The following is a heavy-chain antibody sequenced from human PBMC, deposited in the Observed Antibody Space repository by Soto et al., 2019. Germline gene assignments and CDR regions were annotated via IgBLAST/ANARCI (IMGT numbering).Heavy chain of an antibody. CDR1: GGSVSSGHSY. CDR3: AREFVGATWFDP. Sequence: SETLSLTCPVSGGSVSSGHSYWSWIRQPPGKGLDWIGYIYYRGSTNYKSSLKSQVTISVDTSKNQFSLKLSSVTAADTAVYYCAREFVGATWFDPWGQGTLVTVSS. D-gene: IGHD1-26*01. J-gene: IGHJ5*02. CDR2: IYYRGST. V-gene: IGHV4-61*01.